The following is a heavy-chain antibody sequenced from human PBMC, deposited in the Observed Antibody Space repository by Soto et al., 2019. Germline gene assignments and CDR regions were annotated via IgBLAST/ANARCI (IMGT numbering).Heavy chain of an antibody. CDR2: IKQDGSEK. J-gene: IGHJ4*02. V-gene: IGHV3-7*01. Sequence: GSLRLSCTASGFTFSSYWVTWVRQAPGKGLEWVATIKQDGSEKYYVDSVKGRFTISRDNAEDSGYLQMNSLRGEDTAVYYCARMGGSTYAGALSYWGQGTLVTVSS. CDR3: ARMGGSTYAGALSY. CDR1: GFTFSSYW. D-gene: IGHD3-10*01.